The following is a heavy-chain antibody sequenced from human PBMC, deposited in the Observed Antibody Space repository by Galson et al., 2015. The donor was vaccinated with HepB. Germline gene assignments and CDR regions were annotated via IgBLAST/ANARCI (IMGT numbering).Heavy chain of an antibody. CDR1: GFTFDDYA. CDR2: ISWNSGSI. Sequence: SLRLSCAASGFTFDDYAMHWVRQAPGEGLEWVSGISWNSGSIGYADSVKGRFTISRDNAKNSLYLQMNSLRAEDTALYYCAKEGLQLRAFDIWGQGTTVTVSS. V-gene: IGHV3-9*01. D-gene: IGHD2-2*01. J-gene: IGHJ3*02. CDR3: AKEGLQLRAFDI.